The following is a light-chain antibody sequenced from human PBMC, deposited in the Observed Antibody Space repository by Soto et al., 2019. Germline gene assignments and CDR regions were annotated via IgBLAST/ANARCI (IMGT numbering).Light chain of an antibody. CDR3: HQYGNSPRT. J-gene: IGKJ1*01. V-gene: IGKV3-20*01. CDR2: DAS. Sequence: EIVLTQSPGTLSLSPGERATLSCRASQSLRSTYLAWYQQKPGQAPRLLISDASSRATGIPDRFSGSGSGTDFTLTISRLEPEDFAEYYCHQYGNSPRTFGQGTKVDIK. CDR1: QSLRSTY.